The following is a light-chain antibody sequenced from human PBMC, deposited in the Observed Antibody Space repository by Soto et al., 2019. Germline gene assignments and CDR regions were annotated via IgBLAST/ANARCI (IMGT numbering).Light chain of an antibody. J-gene: IGLJ1*01. Sequence: QSALTQPASVSGSPGQSITLSCTGTSSDVGGHNYVSWYQQHPGKAPKLMIYDVSNRPSGVSNRFSGSKSGNTASLTISGLQAEDEADYYCSSYTSSSTVFGTGTKVTVL. V-gene: IGLV2-14*01. CDR1: SSDVGGHNY. CDR3: SSYTSSSTV. CDR2: DVS.